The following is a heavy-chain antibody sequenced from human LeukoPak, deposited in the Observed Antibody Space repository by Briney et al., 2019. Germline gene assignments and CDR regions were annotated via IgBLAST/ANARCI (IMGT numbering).Heavy chain of an antibody. CDR2: FYHSGST. CDR1: GYYISDGYY. Sequence: PSEILSLTCTVSGYYISDGYYWGWIRQPPGKGLEWIGSFYHSGSTYYNPSLKSRVTISVDTSKHQFSLKLSSVTAADTAVYYCARDPTGYCSSASCYTAYWGQGTPVTVSS. V-gene: IGHV4-38-2*02. D-gene: IGHD2-2*02. J-gene: IGHJ4*02. CDR3: ARDPTGYCSSASCYTAY.